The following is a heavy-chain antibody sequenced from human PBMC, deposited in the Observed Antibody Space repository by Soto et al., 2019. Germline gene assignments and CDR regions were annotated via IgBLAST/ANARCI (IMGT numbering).Heavy chain of an antibody. CDR2: IHHRGST. J-gene: IGHJ4*02. CDR3: ARDQGGSHGD. Sequence: QVQLQESGPGLVRPSGTVSLTCAVSGVSISSDNWWSWCRQHPGKALEWSGEIHHRGSTNYNPSLRSRAPMSVVTSKDMFALNLNSGTAADPAFYYCARDQGGSHGDWGQGTLVSVSS. V-gene: IGHV4-4*02. D-gene: IGHD6-13*01. CDR1: GVSISSDNW.